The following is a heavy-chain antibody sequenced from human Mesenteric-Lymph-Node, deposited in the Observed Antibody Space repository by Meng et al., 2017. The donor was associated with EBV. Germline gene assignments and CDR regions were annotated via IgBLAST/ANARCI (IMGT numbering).Heavy chain of an antibody. CDR3: TNLPYSY. V-gene: IGHV3-23*01. CDR1: GFSFSNYG. D-gene: IGHD4-11*01. Sequence: EVQLLESXXXXVXXGGSLRLSCAASGFSFSNYGMNWVRQAPGKGLEWVSGISGSGGSTYYADSVKGRFSISRDNPGNTLYLQMNSLRVEDTAVYYCTNLPYSYWGQGTLVSVSS. J-gene: IGHJ4*02. CDR2: ISGSGGST.